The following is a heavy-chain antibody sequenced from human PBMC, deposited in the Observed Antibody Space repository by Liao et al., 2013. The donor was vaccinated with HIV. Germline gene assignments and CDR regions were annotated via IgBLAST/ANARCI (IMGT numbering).Heavy chain of an antibody. CDR1: GASISSGDYY. CDR3: ARGGRRDSYSRSDYYYYYMDV. CDR2: VYYSGST. Sequence: QIQLRESGPRLEKSSQTVSLTCTVSGASISSGDYYWSWIRQPPGKGLEWIGYVYYSGSTYYNPSLESRVTISVHTSKNQFSLRLSSVTAADTAVYYCARGGRRDSYSRSDYYYYYMDVWGRGTTVTVSS. V-gene: IGHV4-30-4*08. D-gene: IGHD2-21*02. J-gene: IGHJ6*03.